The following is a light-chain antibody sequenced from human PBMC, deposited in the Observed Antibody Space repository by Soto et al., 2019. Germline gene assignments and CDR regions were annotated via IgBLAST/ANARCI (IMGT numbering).Light chain of an antibody. CDR2: WAS. V-gene: IGKV4-1*01. CDR3: QQYYSTPYT. Sequence: DLVMTQSPDSLSVSLGERATINCKSSQSALYSSNNKNYLAWYQQKPGQPPKLLIYWASTRESGVPDRFSGSGSGTDFTLTISSLEAEEVAVYYCQQYYSTPYTFGQGTKLEIK. J-gene: IGKJ2*01. CDR1: QSALYSSNNKNY.